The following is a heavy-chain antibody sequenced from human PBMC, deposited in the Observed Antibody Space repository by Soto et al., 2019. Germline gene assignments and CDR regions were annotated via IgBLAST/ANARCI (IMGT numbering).Heavy chain of an antibody. J-gene: IGHJ4*02. CDR2: IYYSGST. Sequence: QVQLQESGPGLVKPSETLSLTCTVSGGSISSYYWSWIRQSPVKGLEWIGYIYYSGSTNYNPSLKSRATISVDTSKNQFSLKLSSVTAADTAVYYCARGGISGASCLFDYWGQGTLVTVSS. V-gene: IGHV4-59*01. D-gene: IGHD2-15*01. CDR1: GGSISSYY. CDR3: ARGGISGASCLFDY.